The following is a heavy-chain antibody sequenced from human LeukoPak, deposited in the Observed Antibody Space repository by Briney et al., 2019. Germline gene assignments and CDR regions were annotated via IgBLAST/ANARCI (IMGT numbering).Heavy chain of an antibody. V-gene: IGHV4-39*07. D-gene: IGHD1-26*01. Sequence: SETLSLTCTVSGGSISSSSYYWGWIRQPPGKGLEWIGSIYYSGSTYYNPSLKSRVTISVDTSKNQFSLKLSSVSAADTAVYYCARVWIDSGTYYDNRGAFDYWGQGTPVTVSS. CDR2: IYYSGST. CDR3: ARVWIDSGTYYDNRGAFDY. CDR1: GGSISSSSYY. J-gene: IGHJ4*02.